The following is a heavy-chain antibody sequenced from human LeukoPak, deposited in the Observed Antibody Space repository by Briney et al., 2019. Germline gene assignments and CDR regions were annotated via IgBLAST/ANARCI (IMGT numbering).Heavy chain of an antibody. V-gene: IGHV5-51*01. J-gene: IGHJ3*02. CDR2: IYPGYSDT. Sequence: GEPLKISGMGSGYSFTSYWIGWVRHLPGKGLGGLGIIYPGYSDTRYSPSSQGQVPISADKSISTGYLQWSSLKASDTAMYYCARPVSDSSGGRAFDIWGQGTMVTVSS. CDR3: ARPVSDSSGGRAFDI. D-gene: IGHD3-22*01. CDR1: GYSFTSYW.